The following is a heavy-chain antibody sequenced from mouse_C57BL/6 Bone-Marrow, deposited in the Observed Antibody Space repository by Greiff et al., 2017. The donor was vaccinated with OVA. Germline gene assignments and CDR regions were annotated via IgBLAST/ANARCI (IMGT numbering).Heavy chain of an antibody. D-gene: IGHD2-1*01. CDR3: AREDGNRSPYWYFDV. V-gene: IGHV1-53*01. CDR1: GYTFTSYW. CDR2: INPSNGGT. J-gene: IGHJ1*03. Sequence: QVQLQQPGTDLVKPGASVKLSCKASGYTFTSYWMPWVRQRPEQGLEWVGNINPSNGGTNHIEKFKSKSTLTGDNSTSPAYMQLSSLTSEDSAVYYCAREDGNRSPYWYFDVWGTGTTVTVSS.